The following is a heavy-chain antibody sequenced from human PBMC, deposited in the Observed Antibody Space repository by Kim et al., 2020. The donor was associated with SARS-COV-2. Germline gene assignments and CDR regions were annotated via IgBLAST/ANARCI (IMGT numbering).Heavy chain of an antibody. CDR1: GGSISFSY. CDR2: IYYSGST. D-gene: IGHD4-17*01. CDR3: ARGTAQAMTNFEY. Sequence: SETLSLTCTVSGGSISFSYWSWIWQPPGKGLERIGYIYYSGSTDTNSSFKRRVTISVDTSKNQYSLTLSSVTAAATAAYDCARGTAQAMTNFEYCGPGTL. J-gene: IGHJ4*02. V-gene: IGHV4-59*01.